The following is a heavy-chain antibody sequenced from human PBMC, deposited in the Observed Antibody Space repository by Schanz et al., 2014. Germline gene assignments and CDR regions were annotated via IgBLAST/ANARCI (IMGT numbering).Heavy chain of an antibody. CDR2: INPYDDTI. CDR3: VTEKRMESGTWAKAFDI. D-gene: IGHD3-3*01. V-gene: IGHV1-46*01. Sequence: VQLVQSGAEVKKPGASVKLSCKASNYIFTKYYIHCVRQAPGQGLEWMGLINPYDDTIDYAKKFQGRFTMTRDTSTTTVYMELSSLRSDDTAMYYCVTEKRMESGTWAKAFDIWGQGTMVTVSS. J-gene: IGHJ3*02. CDR1: NYIFTKYY.